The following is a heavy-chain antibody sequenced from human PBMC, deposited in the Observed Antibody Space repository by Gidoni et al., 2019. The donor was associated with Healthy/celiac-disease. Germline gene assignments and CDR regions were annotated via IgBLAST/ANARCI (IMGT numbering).Heavy chain of an antibody. CDR1: GFTFSSCC. CDR3: ARDRVYAFDI. V-gene: IGHV3-30*03. CDR2: ISYDGSNK. Sequence: QVQLAESGGGVVQPGRSLRRSCAASGFTFSSCCMHWVRLAPGKGLGLVAVISYDGSNKYYADSVQVRFTISRDNSKNTLYLQMNSLRAEDMAVYYCARDRVYAFDIWGQGTMVTVSS. J-gene: IGHJ3*02.